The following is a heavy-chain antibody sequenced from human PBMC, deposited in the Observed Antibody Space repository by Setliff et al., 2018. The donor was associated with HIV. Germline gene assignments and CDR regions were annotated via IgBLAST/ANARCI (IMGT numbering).Heavy chain of an antibody. J-gene: IGHJ5*02. CDR1: GFTFRNYK. Sequence: GGSLRLSCAASGFTFRNYKFNWVRQAPGRGLEWVSSISIGSGGAIDYSDSVQGRFTISRDNAKNSLYLQMDGLRAEDTAVYYCAKDRRGITGTKSCAWFDPWGQGTLVTVSS. CDR3: AKDRRGITGTKSCAWFDP. D-gene: IGHD1-7*01. V-gene: IGHV3-21*04. CDR2: ISIGSGGAI.